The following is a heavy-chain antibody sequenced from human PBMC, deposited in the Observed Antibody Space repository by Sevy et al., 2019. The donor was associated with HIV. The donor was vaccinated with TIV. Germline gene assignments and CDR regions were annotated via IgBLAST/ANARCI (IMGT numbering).Heavy chain of an antibody. CDR1: GYTFTGYY. CDR3: ARIRGGYRFGAFDI. V-gene: IGHV1-2*06. J-gene: IGHJ3*02. CDR2: INTATGDT. Sequence: ASVKVSCKASGYTFTGYYMNWVRQAPGQGLEWMGRINTATGDTIYAPKFKGRVTMTRDTSINTAYLELISLRSDDTALYYCARIRGGYRFGAFDIWGQGTMVTVSS. D-gene: IGHD3-22*01.